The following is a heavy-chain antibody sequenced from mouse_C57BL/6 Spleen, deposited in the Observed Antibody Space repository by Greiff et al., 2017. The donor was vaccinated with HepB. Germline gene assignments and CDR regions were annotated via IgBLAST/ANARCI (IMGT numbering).Heavy chain of an antibody. D-gene: IGHD2-5*01. CDR1: GFTFSSYA. Sequence: EVKVVESGGGLVKPGGSLKLSCAASGFTFSSYAMSWVRQTPEKRLEWVATISDGGSYTYYPDNVKGRFTISRDNATNNLYLQMSHLKSEDTAMYYCAREGYSNYGYFDVWGTGTTVTVSS. J-gene: IGHJ1*03. CDR3: AREGYSNYGYFDV. V-gene: IGHV5-4*01. CDR2: ISDGGSYT.